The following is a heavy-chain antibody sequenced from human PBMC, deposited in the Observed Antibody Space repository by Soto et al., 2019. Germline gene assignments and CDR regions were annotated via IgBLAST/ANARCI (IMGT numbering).Heavy chain of an antibody. D-gene: IGHD2-15*01. V-gene: IGHV3-23*01. J-gene: IGHJ4*02. CDR2: ISGSGGST. CDR3: AKDRYACSGGSCYYDY. Sequence: PGGSLRLSCAASGFTFXSYAMSWVRQAPGKGLEWVSAISGSGGSTYYADSVKGRFTISRDNSKNTLYLQMNSLRAEDTAVYYCAKDRYACSGGSCYYDYWGQGTLLTVSS. CDR1: GFTFXSYA.